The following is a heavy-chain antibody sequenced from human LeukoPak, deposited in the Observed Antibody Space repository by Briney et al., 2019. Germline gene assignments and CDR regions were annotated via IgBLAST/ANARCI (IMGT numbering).Heavy chain of an antibody. V-gene: IGHV5-51*01. Sequence: GESLKISCKGSGYSFTSYWIGWVRQMPGKGLEWMGIIYPGDSDTRYSPPFQGQVTISADKSISTAYLQWSSLKASDTAMYYCARSTPDSNYYDSSGYYSRRIYFDYWGQGTLVTVSS. D-gene: IGHD3-22*01. CDR1: GYSFTSYW. J-gene: IGHJ4*02. CDR3: ARSTPDSNYYDSSGYYSRRIYFDY. CDR2: IYPGDSDT.